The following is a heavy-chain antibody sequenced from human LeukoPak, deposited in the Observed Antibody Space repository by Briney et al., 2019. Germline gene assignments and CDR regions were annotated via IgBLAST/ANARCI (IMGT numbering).Heavy chain of an antibody. V-gene: IGHV4-34*01. CDR3: ARGRSSSGYDY. J-gene: IGHJ4*02. CDR2: INHSGST. Sequence: SETLSLTCAVYGGSFSGYYWSWIRQPPGKGLEWIGEINHSGSTNYNPSLKSRVTISVDTSKNQFSLKLSAVTAADTAVYYCARGRSSSGYDYWGQGTLVTVSS. CDR1: GGSFSGYY. D-gene: IGHD6-19*01.